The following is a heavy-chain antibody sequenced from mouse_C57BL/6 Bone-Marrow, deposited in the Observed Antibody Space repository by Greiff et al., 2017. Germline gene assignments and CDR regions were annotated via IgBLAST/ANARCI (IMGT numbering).Heavy chain of an antibody. J-gene: IGHJ4*01. CDR2: INPNNGGT. CDR1: GYTFTDYN. CDR3: ARENYAMDY. Sequence: VQLQQSGPELVKPGASVKIPCKASGYTFTDYNMDWVKQSHGKSLEWIGDINPNNGGTIYNQKFKGKATLTVDTSSSTAYMELRSLTSEDTAVYYCARENYAMDYWGQGTSVTVSS. V-gene: IGHV1-18*01.